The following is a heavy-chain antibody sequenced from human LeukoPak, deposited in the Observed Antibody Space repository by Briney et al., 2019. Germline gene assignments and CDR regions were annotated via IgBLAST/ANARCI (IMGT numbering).Heavy chain of an antibody. CDR2: ISTYNGNR. V-gene: IGHV1-18*01. D-gene: IGHD2-2*01. Sequence: ASVKVSCKASGYTFTTYGITWVRQAPGQGLEWMGWISTYNGNRNYAQNLQGRVTMTTDTSTSTACMVLRSLRSDDTAVYYCARSGYCTATSCYEGWFDPWGQGTLVTVSS. CDR3: ARSGYCTATSCYEGWFDP. J-gene: IGHJ5*02. CDR1: GYTFTTYG.